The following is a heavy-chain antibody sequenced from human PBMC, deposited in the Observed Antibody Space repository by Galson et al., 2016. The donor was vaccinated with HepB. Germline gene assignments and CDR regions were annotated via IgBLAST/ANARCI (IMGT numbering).Heavy chain of an antibody. CDR2: AYYRSRWYH. CDR1: GDSVSSDSAA. CDR3: ARGTKYDAGSPSANHYFAS. D-gene: IGHD1-7*01. V-gene: IGHV6-1*01. Sequence: CAISGDSVSSDSAAWTWIRQSPSRGLEWLGRAYYRSRWYHDYAVSVRSRINIAQDTSKNQFTLHLNSGTPEDTAVYDCARGTKYDAGSPSANHYFASWGQGTPLTVSS. J-gene: IGHJ4*02.